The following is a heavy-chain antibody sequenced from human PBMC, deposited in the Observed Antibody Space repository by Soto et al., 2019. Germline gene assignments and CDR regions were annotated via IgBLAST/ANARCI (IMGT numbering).Heavy chain of an antibody. D-gene: IGHD4-17*01. J-gene: IGHJ3*02. Sequence: QVQLVESGGGVVQPGRSLRLSRAASGFTFSSYGMHWVRQAPGKGLEWVAVISYDGSNKYYADSVKGRFTISRDNSKNTLYLQMNSLRAEDTAVYYCAKVGLAVTTRNAFDIWGQGTMVTVSS. CDR3: AKVGLAVTTRNAFDI. V-gene: IGHV3-30*18. CDR2: ISYDGSNK. CDR1: GFTFSSYG.